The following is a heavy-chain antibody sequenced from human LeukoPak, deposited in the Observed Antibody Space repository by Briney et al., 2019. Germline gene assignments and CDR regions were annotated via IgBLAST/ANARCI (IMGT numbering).Heavy chain of an antibody. V-gene: IGHV4-34*01. Sequence: SETLSLTCAVYGGSFSGYYWSWIRQPPGKGLEWIGEINHSGSTNYNPSLKSRVTISVDTSKNQFSLKLSSVTAADTAVYYCARVGRLRLAYWGQGTLVTVSS. CDR3: ARVGRLRLAY. CDR1: GGSFSGYY. J-gene: IGHJ4*02. D-gene: IGHD4-17*01. CDR2: INHSGST.